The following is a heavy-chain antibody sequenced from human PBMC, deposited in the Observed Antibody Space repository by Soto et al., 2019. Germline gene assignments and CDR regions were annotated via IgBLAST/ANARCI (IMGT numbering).Heavy chain of an antibody. J-gene: IGHJ5*02. Sequence: SVKVSCKAAGYTFTGYYMHWVRQAPGQGLEWMGWINPNSGGTNYAQKFQGWVTMTRDTSISTAYMELSRLRSDDTAVYYCARVTSYYDDSSGSLGWLDPWGQGILVTVS. CDR3: ARVTSYYDDSSGSLGWLDP. CDR2: INPNSGGT. D-gene: IGHD3-22*01. CDR1: GYTFTGYY. V-gene: IGHV1-2*04.